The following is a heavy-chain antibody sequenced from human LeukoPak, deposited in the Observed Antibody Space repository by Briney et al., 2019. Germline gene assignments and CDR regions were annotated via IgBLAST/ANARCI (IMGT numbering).Heavy chain of an antibody. CDR2: ISYDGSNK. D-gene: IGHD3-3*01. CDR3: ARVGSHYDF. CDR1: GFTFSSYA. J-gene: IGHJ4*02. Sequence: GGSLRLSCAASGFTFSSYAMHWVRQAPGKGLEWVAVISYDGSNKYYADSVKGRFTISRDNSKNTLYLQMNSLRAEDTAVYYCARVGSHYDFWGQGTLVTVSS. V-gene: IGHV3-30-3*01.